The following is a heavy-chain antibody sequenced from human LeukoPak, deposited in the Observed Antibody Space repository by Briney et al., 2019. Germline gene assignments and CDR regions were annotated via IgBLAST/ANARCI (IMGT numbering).Heavy chain of an antibody. J-gene: IGHJ5*02. CDR3: ARVSESGSYFWFDP. CDR2: IYTSGTA. D-gene: IGHD3-10*01. Sequence: SETLSLTCTVSGDSFTNYYCAWIRQPAGGGLEWIGRIYTSGTANYNPSLEGRVTMSVDRSREQFSLKLNSVTAADTAVYYCARVSESGSYFWFDPWGQGTLVTVSS. V-gene: IGHV4-4*07. CDR1: GDSFTNYY.